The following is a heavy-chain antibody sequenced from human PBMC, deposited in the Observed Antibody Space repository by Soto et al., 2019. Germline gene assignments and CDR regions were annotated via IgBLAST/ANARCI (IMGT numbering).Heavy chain of an antibody. CDR3: AREGDFYDSSGYWLDY. J-gene: IGHJ4*02. Sequence: QVQLVESGGGVVQPGRSLRLSCAASGFIFSTYGMHWVRQAPGKGLEWVAIIWYDGSNQYYADSVKGRFTISRDNSKNTLYLHMNSLRAEDTAVYYCAREGDFYDSSGYWLDYWGQRTLVTVSS. CDR2: IWYDGSNQ. V-gene: IGHV3-33*01. CDR1: GFIFSTYG. D-gene: IGHD3-22*01.